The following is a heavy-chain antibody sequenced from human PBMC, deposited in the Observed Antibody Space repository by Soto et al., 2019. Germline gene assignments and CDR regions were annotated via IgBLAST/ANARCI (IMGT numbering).Heavy chain of an antibody. V-gene: IGHV3-30*18. Sequence: QVQLVESGGGVVQPGRSLRLSCAASGFTFSSYGMHWVRQAPGKGLEWVAVISYDGSNKYYADSVKGRFTISRDNSKNTLYLQMNSLRAEDTAVYYCAKGELRQHYYYYGMDVWGQGTTVTVSS. CDR3: AKGELRQHYYYYGMDV. CDR2: ISYDGSNK. CDR1: GFTFSSYG. D-gene: IGHD3-16*01. J-gene: IGHJ6*02.